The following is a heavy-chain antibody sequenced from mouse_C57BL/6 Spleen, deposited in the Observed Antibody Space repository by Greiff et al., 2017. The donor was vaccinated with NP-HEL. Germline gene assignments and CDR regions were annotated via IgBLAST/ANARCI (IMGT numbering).Heavy chain of an antibody. J-gene: IGHJ4*01. D-gene: IGHD4-1*01. CDR3: ARHGSNWDSDYYAMDY. V-gene: IGHV1-62-2*01. CDR2: FYPGSGST. CDR1: GYTFTEYT. Sequence: QVQLKESGAELVKPGASVKLSCKASGYTFTEYTIHWVKQRSGQGLEWIGWFYPGSGSTKYNEKFKDKATLTADKSSSSVYMELRRLTSEDSAVYFCARHGSNWDSDYYAMDYWGQGTSVTVSS.